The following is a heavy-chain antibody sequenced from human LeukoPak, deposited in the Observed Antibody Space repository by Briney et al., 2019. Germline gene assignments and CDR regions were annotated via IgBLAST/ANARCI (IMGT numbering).Heavy chain of an antibody. J-gene: IGHJ4*02. D-gene: IGHD3-22*01. Sequence: GGSLRLSCAASGFTFSSYAMSWVRQAPGKGLEWVSAISGSGGSTYYADSVKGRFTISRDNSKNTLYLQMNSLRAEDMAVYHCATMIVVVTATPFDYWGQGTLVTVSS. V-gene: IGHV3-23*01. CDR2: ISGSGGST. CDR1: GFTFSSYA. CDR3: ATMIVVVTATPFDY.